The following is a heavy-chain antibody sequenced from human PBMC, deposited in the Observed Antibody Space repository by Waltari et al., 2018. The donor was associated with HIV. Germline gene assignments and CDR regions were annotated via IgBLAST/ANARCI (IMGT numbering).Heavy chain of an antibody. CDR1: GFSFTDAW. Sequence: VQLVESGGGVVKPGGSRRLSCAASGFSFTDAWPDLVRQGPGQGLEWVGRLKSEIDGGTTDYGASVRGRFSSSRDDSKKKVFLLLDGLQAGDTALYYCATDKWRLRDTLTTYYANTFDHWGRGALVTVS. J-gene: IGHJ4*02. CDR2: LKSEIDGGTT. D-gene: IGHD3-22*01. CDR3: ATDKWRLRDTLTTYYANTFDH. V-gene: IGHV3-15*01.